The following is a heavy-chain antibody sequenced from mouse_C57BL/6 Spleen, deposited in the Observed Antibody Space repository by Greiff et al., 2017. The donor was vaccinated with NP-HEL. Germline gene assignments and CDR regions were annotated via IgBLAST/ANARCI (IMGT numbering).Heavy chain of an antibody. CDR2: IYPGDGDT. V-gene: IGHV1-82*01. D-gene: IGHD1-1*02. CDR3: ARGGGKNYFDY. Sequence: VQLVESGPELVKPGASVKISCKASGYAFSSSWMNWVKQRPGKGLEWIGRIYPGDGDTNYNGKFKGKATLTADKSASTAYMQLSSLTSEDSAVYFCARGGGKNYFDYWGQGTTLTVSS. J-gene: IGHJ2*01. CDR1: GYAFSSSW.